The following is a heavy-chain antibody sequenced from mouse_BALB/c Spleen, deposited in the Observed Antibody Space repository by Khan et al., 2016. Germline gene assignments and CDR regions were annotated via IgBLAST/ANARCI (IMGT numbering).Heavy chain of an antibody. CDR3: ARGPY. CDR2: ILPGSGTT. V-gene: IGHV1-9*01. Sequence: QVQLKQSGAELMKPGASVNISCKATGYTFSSYWIEWVKERPGHGLEWIGEILPGSGTTNYNGKFKGKATFTAETSSSPAYMQLSSLTSEDSAVYYCARGPYWGQGTLVTVSA. J-gene: IGHJ3*01. CDR1: GYTFSSYW.